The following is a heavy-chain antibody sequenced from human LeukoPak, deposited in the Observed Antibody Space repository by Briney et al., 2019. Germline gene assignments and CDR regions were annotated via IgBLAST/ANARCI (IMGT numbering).Heavy chain of an antibody. CDR3: ARRERHSSSSGIVDP. CDR2: IDPSDSYT. D-gene: IGHD6-13*01. J-gene: IGHJ5*02. V-gene: IGHV5-10-1*01. CDR1: GYSFTSYW. Sequence: NLGESLQISCKGSGYSFTSYWISWVRQMPGKGLEWMGRIDPSDSYTNYSPSFQGHVTISADKSISTAYLQWSSLKASDTAMYYCARRERHSSSSGIVDPWGQGTLVTVSS.